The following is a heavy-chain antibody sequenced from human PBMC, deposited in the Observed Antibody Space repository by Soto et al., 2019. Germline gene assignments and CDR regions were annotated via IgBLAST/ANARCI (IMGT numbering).Heavy chain of an antibody. Sequence: SETLSLTCAVSGGSMRSNNRWSWVRQPPGKGLEWIGEIFHSGSTNYNPSLKTRVTISVDTSKNQFSLKLSSVTAADTAVYYCARTYCSGGSCYSSDWFDPWGQGTLVTVSS. V-gene: IGHV4-4*02. J-gene: IGHJ5*02. CDR3: ARTYCSGGSCYSSDWFDP. D-gene: IGHD2-15*01. CDR1: GGSMRSNNR. CDR2: IFHSGST.